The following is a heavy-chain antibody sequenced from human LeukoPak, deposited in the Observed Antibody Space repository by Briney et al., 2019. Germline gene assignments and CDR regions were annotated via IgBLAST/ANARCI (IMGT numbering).Heavy chain of an antibody. CDR3: ARGSGYDSSDIDY. CDR2: ISSSSSYI. V-gene: IGHV3-21*01. J-gene: IGHJ4*02. Sequence: GGSLRLSCAASGFTFSYYSMNWLRQAPGKGLEWVSSISSSSSYIYYADSVKGRFTISRDNAKSSLYLQMNSLRAEDTAVYYCARGSGYDSSDIDYWGQGTLVTVSS. D-gene: IGHD5-12*01. CDR1: GFTFSYYS.